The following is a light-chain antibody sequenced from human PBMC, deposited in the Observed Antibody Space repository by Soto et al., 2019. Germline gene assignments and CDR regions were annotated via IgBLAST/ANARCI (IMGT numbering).Light chain of an antibody. Sequence: QSALTQPPSASGSPGQSVTISCTGTSSDVGGYNYVSWYQQHPGKAPKLIIYEVSKRPSGVPDRFSGSKSGNTASLTVSGLQAEDEAEFYFSSYAGSNNLLFGGGTKLTVL. CDR3: SSYAGSNNLL. CDR2: EVS. J-gene: IGLJ2*01. CDR1: SSDVGGYNY. V-gene: IGLV2-8*01.